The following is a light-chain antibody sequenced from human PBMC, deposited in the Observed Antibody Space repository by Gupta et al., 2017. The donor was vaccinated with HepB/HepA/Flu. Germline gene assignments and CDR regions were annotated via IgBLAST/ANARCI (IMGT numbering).Light chain of an antibody. CDR1: QSVTY. V-gene: IGKV3-20*01. CDR2: RVS. J-gene: IGKJ4*01. CDR3: QQYGSSIS. Sequence: EIALTQSPGTLSLSPGERATLTCGASQSVTYLAWYQQNPGQAPRLLIYRVSSRAAGIPDRFSGSGSGTDFTLTISRLEPEDFAVYYCQQYGSSISFGGGTKVEIK.